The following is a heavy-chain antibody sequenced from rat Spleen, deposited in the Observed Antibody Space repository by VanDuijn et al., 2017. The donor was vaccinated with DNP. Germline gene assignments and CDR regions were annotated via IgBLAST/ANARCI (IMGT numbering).Heavy chain of an antibody. D-gene: IGHD3-2*01. CDR1: GFIFSYYD. J-gene: IGHJ3*01. CDR3: SRGSSGFAY. CDR2: INTDGGTT. Sequence: EVQLVESGGGLVQPGRSLKLSCAASGFIFSYYDMAWVRQAPGKGLEWVASINTDGGTTYYPDSVKGRFTISRDNAGNTVYLQMNSLRSEDTATYYCSRGSSGFAYWGQGTLVTVSS. V-gene: IGHV5S13*01.